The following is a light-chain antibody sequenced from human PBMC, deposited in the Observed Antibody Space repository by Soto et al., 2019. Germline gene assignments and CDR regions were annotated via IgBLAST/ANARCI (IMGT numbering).Light chain of an antibody. J-gene: IGKJ1*01. CDR2: GAS. CDR1: QSVSSN. CDR3: QQYGSSLGT. Sequence: VITLSPAAVSVSPGERATLSCRASQSVSSNLAWYQQKPGQAPRLLIYGASSRATGIPDRFSGSGSGTDFTLTISRLEPEDFAVYYCQQYGSSLGTFGQGTKLDIK. V-gene: IGKV3-20*01.